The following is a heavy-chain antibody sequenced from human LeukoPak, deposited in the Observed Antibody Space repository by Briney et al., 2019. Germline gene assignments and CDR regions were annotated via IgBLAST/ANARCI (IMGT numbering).Heavy chain of an antibody. CDR3: AREDTHWGEGGPNFDY. CDR1: GGTFSSYA. Sequence: SVKVSCKASGGTFSSYAISWVRQAPGQGLEWMGGIIPIFGTANYAQKLQGRVTMTTDTSTSTAYMELRSLRSDDTAVYYCAREDTHWGEGGPNFDYWGQGTLVTVSS. V-gene: IGHV1-69*05. D-gene: IGHD3-10*01. CDR2: IIPIFGTA. J-gene: IGHJ4*02.